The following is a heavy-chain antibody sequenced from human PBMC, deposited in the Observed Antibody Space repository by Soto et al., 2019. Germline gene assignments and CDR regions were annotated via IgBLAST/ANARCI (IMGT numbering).Heavy chain of an antibody. D-gene: IGHD1-26*01. CDR1: GFDFSSYA. CDR3: AKGILSANMGPYAMDV. J-gene: IGHJ6*02. CDR2: ISYDGNYI. Sequence: SGGSLRLSCEASGFDFSSYAMHWVRQAPGKGLEWVGVISYDGNYIYYADSVKGRFTISRDNSKNNLYVQVNSLRPEDTAVYYCAKGILSANMGPYAMDVWGQGTTVTASS. V-gene: IGHV3-30*18.